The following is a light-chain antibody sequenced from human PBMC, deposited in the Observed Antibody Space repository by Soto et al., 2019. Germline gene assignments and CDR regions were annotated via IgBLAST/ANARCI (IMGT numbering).Light chain of an antibody. CDR3: QQYGSSQFT. V-gene: IGKV3-20*01. CDR1: QSVSNSY. J-gene: IGKJ2*01. Sequence: EIVLTQSPGTLSLSPGERATLSCRASQSVSNSYLAWYQQKPGQAPRLLIYGASNRATGIPDRFSGRGSGTGFTLTSSSLEPEDFAVYYCQQYGSSQFTFGQGTKVEI. CDR2: GAS.